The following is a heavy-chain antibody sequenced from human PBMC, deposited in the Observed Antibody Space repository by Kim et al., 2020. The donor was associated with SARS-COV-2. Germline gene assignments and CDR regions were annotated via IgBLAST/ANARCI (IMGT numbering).Heavy chain of an antibody. D-gene: IGHD3-22*01. J-gene: IGHJ6*02. CDR1: GFTFSSYG. V-gene: IGHV3-33*01. Sequence: GGSLRLSCAASGFTFSSYGMHWVRQAPGKGLEWVAVIWYDGSSKYYADSVKGRFTISRDNSKNTLYLQMNSLRAEDTAVYYCARALDSSGYYYVGYYGMDVWGQGTTVTVSS. CDR3: ARALDSSGYYYVGYYGMDV. CDR2: IWYDGSSK.